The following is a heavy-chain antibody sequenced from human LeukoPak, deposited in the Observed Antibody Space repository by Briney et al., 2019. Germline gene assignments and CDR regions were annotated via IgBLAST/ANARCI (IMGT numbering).Heavy chain of an antibody. D-gene: IGHD2-2*01. Sequence: GESLKISCKGSGYSFTSYWIGWVRQMPGKGLEWMGIIYPSDSDTRYSPSFQGQVTISADKSISTAYLQWSSLKASDTAMYYCARTPDCSSTSCYPYYYYGMDAWGQGTTVTVSS. CDR1: GYSFTSYW. V-gene: IGHV5-51*01. CDR2: IYPSDSDT. CDR3: ARTPDCSSTSCYPYYYYGMDA. J-gene: IGHJ6*02.